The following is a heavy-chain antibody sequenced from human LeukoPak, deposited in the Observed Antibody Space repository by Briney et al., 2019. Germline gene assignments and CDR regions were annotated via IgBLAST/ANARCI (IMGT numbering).Heavy chain of an antibody. Sequence: PSETLSLTCAVYGGSFSGYYWSWIRQPPGKGLEWIGEINHSGSTNYNPSFKSRVTISVDTSKNQFSLKLSSVTAADTAVYYCARDDYAFGSIDYWGQGTLVTVSS. CDR2: INHSGST. CDR1: GGSFSGYY. CDR3: ARDDYAFGSIDY. V-gene: IGHV4-34*01. D-gene: IGHD3-16*01. J-gene: IGHJ4*02.